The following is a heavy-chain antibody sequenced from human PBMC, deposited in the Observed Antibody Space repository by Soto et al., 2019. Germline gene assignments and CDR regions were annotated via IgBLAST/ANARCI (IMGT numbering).Heavy chain of an antibody. CDR3: ARQGFGPLHGLVDV. Sequence: QVQLQESGPGLVKPSETLSLSCTVSGGSISSYYWSWFRQSPGKRMEWIGYVHHSWGSSYNPTLQSRVAISLDTSKRQFSLTVTSVTATDTAVYCCARQGFGPLHGLVDVWGQGTTVTVSS. V-gene: IGHV4-59*08. D-gene: IGHD3-10*01. CDR1: GGSISSYY. CDR2: VHHSWGS. J-gene: IGHJ6*02.